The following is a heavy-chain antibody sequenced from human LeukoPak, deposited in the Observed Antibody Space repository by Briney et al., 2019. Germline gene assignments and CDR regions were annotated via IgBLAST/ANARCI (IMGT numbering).Heavy chain of an antibody. J-gene: IGHJ5*02. CDR1: VGSVRSSRPY. D-gene: IGHD3-10*01. Sequence: PSETLSLTCTVSVGSVRSSRPYWGWIRQSPGKGLEWIGSVYYVGNAYYRPSLLSRATITIDTSKTHISLRLTSVTATDTGIYYCATHDEGSYFETWGQGALVTVSS. CDR2: VYYVGNA. CDR3: ATHDEGSYFET. V-gene: IGHV4-39*02.